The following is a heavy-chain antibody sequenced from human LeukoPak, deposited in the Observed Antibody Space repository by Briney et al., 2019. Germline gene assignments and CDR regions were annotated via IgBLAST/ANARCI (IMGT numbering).Heavy chain of an antibody. V-gene: IGHV4-59*01. CDR1: GGAMSGYF. CDR3: ATSITSSWYGDFQH. Sequence: SETLSLTCTVSGGAMSGYFWSWIRQPPGKGLEWIGYIYYSGSTNYNPSLKSRVTISVDTSKNQFSLKLSSVTAADTAVYYCATSITSSWYGDFQHWGQGTLVTVSS. D-gene: IGHD6-13*01. J-gene: IGHJ1*01. CDR2: IYYSGST.